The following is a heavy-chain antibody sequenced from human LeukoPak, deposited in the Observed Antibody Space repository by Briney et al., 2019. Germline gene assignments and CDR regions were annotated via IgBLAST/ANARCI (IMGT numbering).Heavy chain of an antibody. J-gene: IGHJ4*02. Sequence: GGSLRLSCAASGFTFTSYAMTWVRRAPGKGLEWVSGISRSGDYTYYADSVRGRFTISRDNSKNTLYPQLSSLRAEDTAVYYCAKLPTSGGDYVYMDYWGQGTLVTVSS. CDR2: ISRSGDYT. CDR3: AKLPTSGGDYVYMDY. CDR1: GFTFTSYA. V-gene: IGHV3-23*01. D-gene: IGHD3-16*01.